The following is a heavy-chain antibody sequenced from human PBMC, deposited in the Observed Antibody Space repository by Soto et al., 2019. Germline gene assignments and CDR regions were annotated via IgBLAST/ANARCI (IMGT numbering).Heavy chain of an antibody. CDR1: GGTISNYT. V-gene: IGHV1-69*08. J-gene: IGHJ3*02. D-gene: IGHD2-15*01. CDR2: VVPVLNIR. CDR3: AREWGGYCSGGSCYSEFAFDI. Sequence: QVQLVQSGAEVKKPGSSVKVSCKASGGTISNYTISWVRQAPGQGLEWMGRVVPVLNIRNYAQKFQGRVVITADKSTSTAYMELSSLRSEDTAVYYCAREWGGYCSGGSCYSEFAFDIWGQGTKVTASS.